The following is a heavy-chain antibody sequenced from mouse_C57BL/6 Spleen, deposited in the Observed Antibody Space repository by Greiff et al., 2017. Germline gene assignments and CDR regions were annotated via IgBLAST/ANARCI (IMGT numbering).Heavy chain of an antibody. CDR2: INPNNGGT. J-gene: IGHJ4*01. Sequence: VQLLQSGPGLVKPGASVKLSCKASGYTFTDYYMNWVQQSHGKSLEWIGDINPNNGGTCYTQKFKGKATLTVDKSSSTAYMELRSLTSEDSAVYYCASAGYGRSLYAMDYWGQGTSVTVSS. CDR1: GYTFTDYY. V-gene: IGHV1-26*01. D-gene: IGHD1-1*01. CDR3: ASAGYGRSLYAMDY.